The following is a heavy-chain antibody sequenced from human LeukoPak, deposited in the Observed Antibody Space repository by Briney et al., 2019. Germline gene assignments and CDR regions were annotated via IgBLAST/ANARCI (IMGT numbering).Heavy chain of an antibody. CDR3: ANLPMVRGVNDY. D-gene: IGHD3-10*01. CDR1: GFTFSSYA. V-gene: IGHV3-23*01. J-gene: IGHJ4*02. Sequence: PGGSLRLSCAASGFTFSSYAMSWVRQAPGKGLEWVSAISGSGGSTYYADSVKGRFTISRDNSKNTLYLQMNSLRAEDTAVYYCANLPMVRGVNDYWGQGTLVTVSS. CDR2: ISGSGGST.